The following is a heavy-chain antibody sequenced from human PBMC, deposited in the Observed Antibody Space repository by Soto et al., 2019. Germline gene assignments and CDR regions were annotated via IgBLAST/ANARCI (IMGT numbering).Heavy chain of an antibody. J-gene: IGHJ4*02. CDR3: ARLGYYDSSGYYVGY. Sequence: PSETLSLPCTVSGGYISSYYWSCIRQPPGKGLEWIGYIYYSGSTNYSPSLKSRVTISVDTSKNQFSLKLSSVTAADTAVYYCARLGYYDSSGYYVGYWGQGTLVTVSS. D-gene: IGHD3-22*01. CDR2: IYYSGST. CDR1: GGYISSYY. V-gene: IGHV4-59*08.